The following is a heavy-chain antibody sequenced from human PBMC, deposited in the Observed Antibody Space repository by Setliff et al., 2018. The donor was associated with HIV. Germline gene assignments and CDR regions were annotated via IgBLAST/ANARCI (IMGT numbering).Heavy chain of an antibody. V-gene: IGHV4-61*02. Sequence: SETLSLTCTVSGGSVSRSDYYWSWIRQPAGGGLEWIGRVHISGSVNYNPSLRSRVSISIDTSKNQCSLKLTSVTAADTAVYYCVRDNSYYYGSGAHHFYGVDVWGQGATVTVSS. CDR1: GGSVSRSDYY. CDR3: VRDNSYYYGSGAHHFYGVDV. CDR2: VHISGSV. J-gene: IGHJ6*02. D-gene: IGHD3-10*01.